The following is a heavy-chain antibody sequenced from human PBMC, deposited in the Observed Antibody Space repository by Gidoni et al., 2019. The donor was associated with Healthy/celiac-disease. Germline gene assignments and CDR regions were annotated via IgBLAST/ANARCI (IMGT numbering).Heavy chain of an antibody. D-gene: IGHD3-22*01. CDR3: ARGRYYDSSGSHAFDI. J-gene: IGHJ3*02. Sequence: QVHLQESGPGLVTPLETLSLTCAVSGYSIRSGSYWGWLRQPPGKGLEWIGSIYHSRCTYYNPSHKSRVTISVDTSKNQFSLKLSSVTAADTAVYYCARGRYYDSSGSHAFDIWGQGTMVTVSS. CDR2: IYHSRCT. CDR1: GYSIRSGSY. V-gene: IGHV4-38-2*01.